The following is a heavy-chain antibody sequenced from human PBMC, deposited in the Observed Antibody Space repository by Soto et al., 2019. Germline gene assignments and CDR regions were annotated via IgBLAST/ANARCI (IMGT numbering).Heavy chain of an antibody. D-gene: IGHD3-3*01. CDR2: ISYDGSNK. Sequence: PGGSLRLSCAASGFTSSSYGMHWVRQAPGKGLEWVAVISYDGSNKYYADSVKGRFTISRDNSKNTLYLQMNSLRAEDTAVYYCAKWSGAGGMDVWGQGTTVTVSS. CDR3: AKWSGAGGMDV. V-gene: IGHV3-30*18. CDR1: GFTSSSYG. J-gene: IGHJ6*02.